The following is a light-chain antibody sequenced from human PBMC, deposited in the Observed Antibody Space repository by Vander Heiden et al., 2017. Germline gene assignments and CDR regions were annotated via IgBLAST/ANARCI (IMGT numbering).Light chain of an antibody. CDR3: QVWDRSSDHPGDGV. CDR1: NIGSKS. V-gene: IGLV3-21*02. J-gene: IGLJ2*01. CDR2: DDS. Sequence: SYVLTQPPSVSVAPGQTARITCGGNNIGSKSVHWYQQKPGQAPVRGVYDDSDRPSGIPERFAGSNSGNTATLTISRGEAGDEADYYCQVWDRSSDHPGDGVFGGGTKLTVL.